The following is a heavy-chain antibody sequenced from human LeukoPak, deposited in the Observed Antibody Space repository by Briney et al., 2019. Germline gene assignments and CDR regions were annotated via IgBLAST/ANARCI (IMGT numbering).Heavy chain of an antibody. Sequence: PGGSLRLSCAASGFTFSSSWMSGVRQAPGKGLEWVANIIQDGSAQYYVDSVKGRFTISRDNADNSLYLQMNSLRAEDTAVYYCAIDLFSCSSTSCYVYWGRGTLVTVSS. D-gene: IGHD2-2*01. V-gene: IGHV3-7*01. J-gene: IGHJ4*02. CDR2: IIQDGSAQ. CDR1: GFTFSSSW. CDR3: AIDLFSCSSTSCYVY.